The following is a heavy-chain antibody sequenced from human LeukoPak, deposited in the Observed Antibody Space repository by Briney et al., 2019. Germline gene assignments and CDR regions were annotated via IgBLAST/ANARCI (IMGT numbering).Heavy chain of an antibody. D-gene: IGHD5-12*01. V-gene: IGHV3-48*04. Sequence: GGSLRLSCAASGFTFSSYTMNWVRQAPGQGLEWVSYISSGSSSVYYADSVKGRFTISRDNAKNSLYLQMNSLRAEGTAVYYCARPVDYNAGDYWGQGTLVTVSS. CDR2: ISSGSSSV. CDR1: GFTFSSYT. J-gene: IGHJ4*02. CDR3: ARPVDYNAGDY.